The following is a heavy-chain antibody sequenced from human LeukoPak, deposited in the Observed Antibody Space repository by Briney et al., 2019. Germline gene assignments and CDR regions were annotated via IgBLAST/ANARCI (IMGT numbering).Heavy chain of an antibody. Sequence: PGGSLRLSCAASGFTVSSNYMSWVRQAPGKGLEWVSVIYNAGDRYYADSVKGRFTISGDSSKNTLYLQVNSLRAEDSAVYYCVTRSGSYYYWGQGILVTVSS. D-gene: IGHD1-26*01. CDR3: VTRSGSYYY. V-gene: IGHV3-53*01. CDR2: IYNAGDR. CDR1: GFTVSSNY. J-gene: IGHJ4*02.